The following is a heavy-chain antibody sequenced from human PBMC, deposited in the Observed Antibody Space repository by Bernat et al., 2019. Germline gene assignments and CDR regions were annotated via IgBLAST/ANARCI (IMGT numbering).Heavy chain of an antibody. CDR2: ISYDGSNK. Sequence: QVQLVESGGGVVQPGRSLRLSCAASGFTFSSYAMHWVRQAPGKGLEWVAVISYDGSNKYYADSVKGRFTISRDNSKNTLYLQMNSLRAEDTAVYYCARGIWSGYFLDYWGQGTLVTVSS. V-gene: IGHV3-30-3*01. J-gene: IGHJ4*02. CDR3: ARGIWSGYFLDY. D-gene: IGHD3-3*01. CDR1: GFTFSSYA.